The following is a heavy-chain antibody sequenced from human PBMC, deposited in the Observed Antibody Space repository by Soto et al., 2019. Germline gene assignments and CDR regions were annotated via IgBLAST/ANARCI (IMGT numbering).Heavy chain of an antibody. CDR1: GFTFSSYA. Sequence: AGGSLRLSCAASGFTFSSYAMSWVRQAPGKGLEWVSAISGSGGSTYYADSVKGRFTISRDNSKNTLYLQMNSLRAEDTAVYYCAKFKLGHDYGDYYYYGMDVWGQGTTVTVSS. CDR3: AKFKLGHDYGDYYYYGMDV. V-gene: IGHV3-23*01. D-gene: IGHD4-17*01. CDR2: ISGSGGST. J-gene: IGHJ6*02.